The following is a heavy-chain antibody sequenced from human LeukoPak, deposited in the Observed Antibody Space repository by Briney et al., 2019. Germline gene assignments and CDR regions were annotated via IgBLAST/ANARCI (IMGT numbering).Heavy chain of an antibody. Sequence: PSETLSLTCTVSSSSISSYYWSWIRQPPGKGLEWIGYIYYTGTTNYNPSLKSRVTMAVDTSKNQFSLKVSSVTAADTAVYYCARAGNNWSFDYWGQGTLVTVSS. D-gene: IGHD1-1*01. J-gene: IGHJ4*02. V-gene: IGHV4-59*01. CDR3: ARAGNNWSFDY. CDR1: SSSISSYY. CDR2: IYYTGTT.